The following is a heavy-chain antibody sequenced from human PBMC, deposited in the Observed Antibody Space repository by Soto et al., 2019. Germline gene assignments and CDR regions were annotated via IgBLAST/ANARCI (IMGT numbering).Heavy chain of an antibody. J-gene: IGHJ3*02. D-gene: IGHD3-9*01. CDR1: GGSISSYY. CDR3: ARGVSVYDILTGYLWGAFDI. V-gene: IGHV4-59*01. Sequence: SETLSVTCTVSGGSISSYYWSWIRQPPGKGLEWIGYIYYSGSTNYNPSLKSRVTISVDTSKNQFSLKLSSVTAADTAVYYCARGVSVYDILTGYLWGAFDIWGQGTMVTVSS. CDR2: IYYSGST.